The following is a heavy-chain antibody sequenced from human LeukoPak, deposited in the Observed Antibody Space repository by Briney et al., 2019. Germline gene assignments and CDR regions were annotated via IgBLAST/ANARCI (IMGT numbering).Heavy chain of an antibody. D-gene: IGHD3-16*01. CDR1: GGTFSSYA. J-gene: IGHJ4*02. Sequence: SVKVSCKASGGTFSSYAISWVRQAPGQGLEWMGGIIPIFGTANYAQKFQGRVTITAAESTSPAYMELSSLRAEDTAAYYCASSSSQYDYVWGRYYFDYWGQGTLVTVSS. V-gene: IGHV1-69*13. CDR3: ASSSSQYDYVWGRYYFDY. CDR2: IIPIFGTA.